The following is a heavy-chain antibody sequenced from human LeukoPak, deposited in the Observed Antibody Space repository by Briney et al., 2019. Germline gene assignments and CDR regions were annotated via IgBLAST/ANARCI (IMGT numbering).Heavy chain of an antibody. Sequence: GGCLRLSRAPSGVTFSSYGMRWGRQTPRKRLEWVAVISYDGSKKYYADSVKGRFTISRDNSKNTLYLQMNGLRAEHTAVYYCARDLTNDYGDGIDAFDIWGQGTMVTVSS. CDR3: ARDLTNDYGDGIDAFDI. J-gene: IGHJ3*02. D-gene: IGHD4-17*01. CDR2: ISYDGSKK. CDR1: GVTFSSYG. V-gene: IGHV3-30*19.